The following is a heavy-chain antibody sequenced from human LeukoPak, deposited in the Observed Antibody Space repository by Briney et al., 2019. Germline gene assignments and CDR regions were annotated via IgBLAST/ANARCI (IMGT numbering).Heavy chain of an antibody. CDR1: GGSISSGGYY. J-gene: IGHJ6*02. CDR3: ARGHREVYYYYYGMDV. V-gene: IGHV4-31*03. Sequence: PSQTLSLTCTVSGGSISSGGYYWSWIRQHPGKGLEWIGYIYYSGSTYYNPSLKSRVTISVDTSKNQFSLKLSSVTAADTAVYYCARGHREVYYYYYGMDVWGQGTTVTVSS. CDR2: IYYSGST.